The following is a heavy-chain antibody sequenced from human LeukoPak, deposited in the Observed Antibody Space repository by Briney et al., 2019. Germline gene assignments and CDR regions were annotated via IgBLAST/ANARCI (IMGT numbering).Heavy chain of an antibody. V-gene: IGHV4-59*01. CDR2: IYYSGST. CDR1: GGSISSYY. CDR3: ARTSKWEPLVDY. D-gene: IGHD1-26*01. J-gene: IGHJ4*02. Sequence: SETLSLTCTVSGGSISSYYWSWIRQPPGKGLEWIGYIYYSGSTNYNPSLKSRVTISVDTSKNQFSLKLSSVTAADTAVYYCARTSKWEPLVDYWGQGTLVTVSS.